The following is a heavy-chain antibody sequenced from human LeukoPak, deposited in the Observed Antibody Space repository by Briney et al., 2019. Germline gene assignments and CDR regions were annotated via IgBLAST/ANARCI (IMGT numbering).Heavy chain of an antibody. CDR1: GFTFSTYS. J-gene: IGHJ4*02. CDR2: IESTSSYI. V-gene: IGHV3-21*01. Sequence: GGSLRLSCAASGFTFSTYSMIWVRQAPGKGLEWVSSIESTSSYIYYADSVKGRFTISRDISKSTLYLQMNSLRAEDTAVYYCAKAYHTDSSGYVDYWGQGTLATVSS. D-gene: IGHD3-22*01. CDR3: AKAYHTDSSGYVDY.